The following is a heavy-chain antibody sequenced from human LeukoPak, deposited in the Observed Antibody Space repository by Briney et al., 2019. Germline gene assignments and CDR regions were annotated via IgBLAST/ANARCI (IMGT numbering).Heavy chain of an antibody. CDR2: IYSGGNT. CDR1: GFTVSSNY. Sequence: GRSLRLSRAASGFTVSSNYMSWVRQAPGKGLEWLSVIYSGGNTYYADSVKGRFTISRDNSKNTLYLQMNSLRAEDTAVYYCARDHRVAGSSSSFGYWGQGTLVTVSS. CDR3: ARDHRVAGSSSSFGY. D-gene: IGHD6-6*01. J-gene: IGHJ4*02. V-gene: IGHV3-66*01.